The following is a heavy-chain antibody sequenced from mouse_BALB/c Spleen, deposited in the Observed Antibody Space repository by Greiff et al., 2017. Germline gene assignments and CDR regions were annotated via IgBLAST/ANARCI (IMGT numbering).Heavy chain of an antibody. D-gene: IGHD2-14*01. CDR3: AREGVHYYAMDY. Sequence: EVQVVESGGDLVKPGGSLKLSCAASGFTFSSYAMSWVRQTPEKRLEWVASISSGGSTYYPDSVKGRFTISRDNARNILYLQMSSLRSEDTAMYYCAREGVHYYAMDYWGQGTSVTVSS. CDR1: GFTFSSYA. CDR2: ISSGGST. J-gene: IGHJ4*01. V-gene: IGHV5-6-5*01.